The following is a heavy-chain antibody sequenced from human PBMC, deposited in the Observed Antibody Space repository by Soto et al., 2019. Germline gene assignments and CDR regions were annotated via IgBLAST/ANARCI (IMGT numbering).Heavy chain of an antibody. CDR1: GYSFTSYW. CDR2: IYPGDSDT. J-gene: IGHJ6*02. CDR3: ARASYSGYDHTYYYYYYGMDV. Sequence: PGESLTISCKGSGYSFTSYWIGWVRQMPGKGLEWMGIIYPGDSDTRYSPSFQGQVTISADKSISTAYLQWSGLKASDTAMYYCARASYSGYDHTYYYYYYGMDVWGQGTTVTVSS. D-gene: IGHD5-12*01. V-gene: IGHV5-51*01.